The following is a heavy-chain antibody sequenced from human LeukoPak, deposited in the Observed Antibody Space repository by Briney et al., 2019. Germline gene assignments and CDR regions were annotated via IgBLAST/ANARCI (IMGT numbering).Heavy chain of an antibody. J-gene: IGHJ2*01. CDR2: INHSGST. Sequence: PSETLSLTCAVYGGSFSGYYWSWIRQPPGKGLEWIGEINHSGSTNYNPSLKSRVTISVDTSKNQFSLKLNSVTAADTAVYYCARVLRDGYNFWYFDLWGRGTLVTVSS. D-gene: IGHD5-24*01. V-gene: IGHV4-34*01. CDR3: ARVLRDGYNFWYFDL. CDR1: GGSFSGYY.